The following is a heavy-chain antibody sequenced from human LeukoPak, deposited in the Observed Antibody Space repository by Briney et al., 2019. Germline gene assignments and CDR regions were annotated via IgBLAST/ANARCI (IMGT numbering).Heavy chain of an antibody. CDR2: IYTSGST. V-gene: IGHV4-4*07. J-gene: IGHJ5*02. CDR3: ARARHWSWFDP. Sequence: PSETLSLTCTVSGGSINSYYWSWIRQPAGKGLEWIGRIYTSGSTDYNLSLKSRVTISVDRSKNQFSLKLSSVTAADTAVYYCARARHWSWFDPWGQGTLVTVSS. D-gene: IGHD3-3*01. CDR1: GGSINSYY.